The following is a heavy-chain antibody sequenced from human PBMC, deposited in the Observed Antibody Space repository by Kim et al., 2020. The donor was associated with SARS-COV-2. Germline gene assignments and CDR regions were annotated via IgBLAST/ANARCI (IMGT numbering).Heavy chain of an antibody. CDR2: IYYSGST. D-gene: IGHD6-19*01. V-gene: IGHV4-59*08. CDR1: GGSISSYY. CDR3: ARHSSGWYLGCYYYYGMDV. J-gene: IGHJ6*02. Sequence: SETLSLTCTASGGSISSYYWSWIRQPPGKGLEWIGYIYYSGSTNYNPSLKSRVTISVDTSKNQFSLKLNSLTAADTAVYYCARHSSGWYLGCYYYYGMDVWGQGTTVTVSS.